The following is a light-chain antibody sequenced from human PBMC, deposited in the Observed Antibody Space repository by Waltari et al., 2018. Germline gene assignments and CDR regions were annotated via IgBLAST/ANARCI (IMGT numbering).Light chain of an antibody. CDR1: SGHSNYA. Sequence: QLVLTQLPPASASLGASVKLTCTLSSGHSNYAIAWQQQQPEKGPRYLMKLNSDGTHNKGDGIPDRFSGSSSGAERYLTISSLQSEDEADYYCQTWGTGIRVFGGGTKLTVL. CDR2: LNSDGTH. V-gene: IGLV4-69*01. CDR3: QTWGTGIRV. J-gene: IGLJ3*02.